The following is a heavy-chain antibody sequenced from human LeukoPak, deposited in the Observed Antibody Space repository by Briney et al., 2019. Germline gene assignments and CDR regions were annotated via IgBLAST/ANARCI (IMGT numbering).Heavy chain of an antibody. V-gene: IGHV1-46*01. CDR2: IDPSDGGT. CDR3: ASLGSGSSPIIDFDY. D-gene: IGHD3-10*01. J-gene: IGHJ4*02. Sequence: GASVKVSCQASGCTFTTYYMHWVRQAPGQGLEWMGLIDPSDGGTTYAQKFQGRVTMTRDTSTSTVYMELSSLRSDDTAVYYCASLGSGSSPIIDFDYWGQGTLVTVSS. CDR1: GCTFTTYY.